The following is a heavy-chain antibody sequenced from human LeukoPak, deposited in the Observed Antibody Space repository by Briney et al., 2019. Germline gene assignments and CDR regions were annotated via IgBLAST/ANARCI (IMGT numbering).Heavy chain of an antibody. J-gene: IGHJ4*02. CDR3: AKDRSSSWGASPLDY. V-gene: IGHV3-21*01. CDR2: ISSSSSYI. Sequence: PGGSLRLSCAASGFTFSSYWMHWVRQAPGKGLEWVSSISSSSSYIYYADSVKGRFTISRDNSKDTLYLQMNSLRAEDTAVYYCAKDRSSSWGASPLDYWGQGTLVTVSS. D-gene: IGHD6-13*01. CDR1: GFTFSSYW.